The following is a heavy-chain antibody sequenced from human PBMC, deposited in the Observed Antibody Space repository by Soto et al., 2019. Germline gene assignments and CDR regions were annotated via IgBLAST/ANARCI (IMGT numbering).Heavy chain of an antibody. Sequence: EVQLVESGGGLVKPGGSLRLSCAASGFTFSSYSMNWVRQAPGKGLEWVSSISCSSSYIYYADSVKGRFTISRDNAKNSLYLQMNSLRAEDTAVYYCAREARPYDYIWGSYRSPIDYWGQGTLVTVSS. CDR1: GFTFSSYS. CDR2: ISCSSSYI. V-gene: IGHV3-21*01. CDR3: AREARPYDYIWGSYRSPIDY. D-gene: IGHD3-16*02. J-gene: IGHJ4*02.